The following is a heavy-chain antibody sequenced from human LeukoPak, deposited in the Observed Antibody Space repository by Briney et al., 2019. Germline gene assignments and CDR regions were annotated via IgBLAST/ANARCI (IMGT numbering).Heavy chain of an antibody. J-gene: IGHJ4*02. Sequence: PGESLKISCKGSGYSFTSYWIGWVRQMPGKGLEWMGIIYSGDSDTRYSPSFQGQVTISADKSISTAYLQWSSLKASDTAMYYCARGPLGGYFPSYFDYWGQGTLVTVSS. CDR2: IYSGDSDT. CDR3: ARGPLGGYFPSYFDY. D-gene: IGHD3-22*01. CDR1: GYSFTSYW. V-gene: IGHV5-51*01.